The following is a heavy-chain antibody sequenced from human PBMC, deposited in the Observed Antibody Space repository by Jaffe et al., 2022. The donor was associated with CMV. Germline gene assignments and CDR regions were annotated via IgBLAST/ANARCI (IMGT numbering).Heavy chain of an antibody. V-gene: IGHV4-4*07. Sequence: QVQLQESGPGLVKPSETLSLTCTVSGGSISSYYWSWIRQPAGKGLEWIGRIYTSGSTNYNPSLKSRVTMSVDTSKNQFSLKLSSVTAADTAVYYCARGRIAAALNPDPGAKGMDYYYYGMDVWGQGTTVTVSS. D-gene: IGHD6-13*01. J-gene: IGHJ6*02. CDR2: IYTSGST. CDR3: ARGRIAAALNPDPGAKGMDYYYYGMDV. CDR1: GGSISSYY.